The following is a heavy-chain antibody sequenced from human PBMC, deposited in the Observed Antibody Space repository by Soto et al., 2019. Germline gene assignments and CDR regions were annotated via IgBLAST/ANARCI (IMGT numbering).Heavy chain of an antibody. V-gene: IGHV3-33*01. D-gene: IGHD1-20*01. CDR1: GFTFSSYG. CDR3: ARDHSTNWTSGSDYYYGMDV. CDR2: IWYDGSNK. Sequence: SLRLSCAASGFTFSSYGMHWVRQAPGKGLEWVAVIWYDGSNKYYADSVKGRFTISRDNSKNTLYLQMNSPRAEDTAVHYCARDHSTNWTSGSDYYYGMDVWGQGTTVTVSS. J-gene: IGHJ6*02.